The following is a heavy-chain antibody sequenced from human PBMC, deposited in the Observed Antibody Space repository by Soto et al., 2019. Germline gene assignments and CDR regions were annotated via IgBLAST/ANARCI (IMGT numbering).Heavy chain of an antibody. Sequence: GESLKISCNTSGYTFTSYGISWVRQAPGQGLEWMGWISAYNGNTNYAQRLQGRVTMTTDTSTSTAYMEVRSLTSDDTAVYYCARSYRGNYFDSWGQGTLVTVSS. CDR3: ARSYRGNYFDS. CDR1: GYTFTSYG. V-gene: IGHV1-18*01. CDR2: ISAYNGNT. J-gene: IGHJ4*02. D-gene: IGHD3-16*02.